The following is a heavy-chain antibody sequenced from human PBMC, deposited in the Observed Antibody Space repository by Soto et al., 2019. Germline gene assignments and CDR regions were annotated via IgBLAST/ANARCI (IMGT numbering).Heavy chain of an antibody. Sequence: QVQLQESGPGLVKPSQTLSLTCTVSGGSISSGDYYWSWIRQPPGKGLEWIGYIYYSGSTYYNPSLKSRVTLSVDTSQNQFSRKLSSVTAADTAVYYCARVPLGYCISTSCYAFDYWGQGTLVTVSS. CDR1: GGSISSGDYY. J-gene: IGHJ4*02. V-gene: IGHV4-30-4*01. CDR2: IYYSGST. CDR3: ARVPLGYCISTSCYAFDY. D-gene: IGHD2-2*01.